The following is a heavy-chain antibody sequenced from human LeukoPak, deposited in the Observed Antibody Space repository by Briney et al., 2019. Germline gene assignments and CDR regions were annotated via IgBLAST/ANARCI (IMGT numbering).Heavy chain of an antibody. CDR1: GFIFSSYG. Sequence: GRSLRLSCAASGFIFSSYGMHWVRQAPGKGLEWVALIWYDGTNEYYTESVKGRFTISRANSKNTLYLQMNSLRAEDTAVYYCARVPYCSGGRCSSWIDHWGQGTLVTVSS. CDR2: IWYDGTNE. V-gene: IGHV3-33*01. CDR3: ARVPYCSGGRCSSWIDH. D-gene: IGHD2-15*01. J-gene: IGHJ4*02.